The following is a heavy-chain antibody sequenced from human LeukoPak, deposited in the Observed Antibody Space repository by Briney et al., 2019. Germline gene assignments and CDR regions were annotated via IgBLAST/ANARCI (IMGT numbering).Heavy chain of an antibody. CDR3: ARDREGYCSGGSCNYYFDY. V-gene: IGHV1-69*13. CDR2: IIPIFGTA. Sequence: ASVKVSCKASGGTFSGYAISWVRQAPGRGLEWMGGIIPIFGTANYAQKFQGRVTITADESTSTAYMELSSLRSEDTAVYYCARDREGYCSGGSCNYYFDYWGQGTLVTVSS. D-gene: IGHD2-15*01. CDR1: GGTFSGYA. J-gene: IGHJ4*02.